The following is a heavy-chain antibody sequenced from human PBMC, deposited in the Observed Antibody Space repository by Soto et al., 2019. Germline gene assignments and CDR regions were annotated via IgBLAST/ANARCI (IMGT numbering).Heavy chain of an antibody. V-gene: IGHV3-30-3*01. CDR1: GFTFSGYA. J-gene: IGHJ4*02. Sequence: GGSLRLSCEASGFTFSGYAMDWVRQAPGKGLEWVAVISRDGSNKYYAESVKGRFTISRDNSKNTVFLQMNSLKVEDTALYYCARDSSGWYNFDYWGQGTVVTVSS. CDR2: ISRDGSNK. D-gene: IGHD6-19*01. CDR3: ARDSSGWYNFDY.